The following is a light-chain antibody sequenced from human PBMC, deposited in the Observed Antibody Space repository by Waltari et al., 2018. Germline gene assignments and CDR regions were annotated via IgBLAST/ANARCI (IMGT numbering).Light chain of an antibody. J-gene: IGLJ3*02. Sequence: QSALTQPASVSGSPGQSITISCTGTSSHVVGYNYVSWYQQHPGKVPKLLIFDVSNRPSGVSNRFSGSKSGNTASLTISGLQAEDESDYYCCSFTSRSTWVFGGGTKLTVL. CDR3: CSFTSRSTWV. V-gene: IGLV2-14*01. CDR1: SSHVVGYNY. CDR2: DVS.